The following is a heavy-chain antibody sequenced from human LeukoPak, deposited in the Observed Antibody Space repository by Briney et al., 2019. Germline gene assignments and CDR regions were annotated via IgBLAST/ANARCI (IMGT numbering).Heavy chain of an antibody. V-gene: IGHV4-59*01. Sequence: SETLSLTCTVSGGSISSYYWSWIRQPPGKGLEWIGYIYYSGSTNYNPSLKSRVTISVDTSKNQFSLKLSSVTAADTAVYCCARGFIRAWYFDLWGRGTLVTVSS. CDR2: IYYSGST. CDR3: ARGFIRAWYFDL. J-gene: IGHJ2*01. CDR1: GGSISSYY. D-gene: IGHD3-10*01.